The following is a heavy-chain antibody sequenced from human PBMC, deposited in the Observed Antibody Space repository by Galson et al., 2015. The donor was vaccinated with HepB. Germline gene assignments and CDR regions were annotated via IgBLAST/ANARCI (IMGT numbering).Heavy chain of an antibody. CDR2: ISAYNGNT. CDR3: ARDAAAAGDFDY. D-gene: IGHD6-13*01. Sequence: SVKVSCKASGYTFTSYGISWVRQAPGQGLEWMGWISAYNGNTNYAQNFQGRVTMTTDTSTSTAYMELRSLRSDDTAVYYCARDAAAAGDFDYWGQGTLVTVSS. J-gene: IGHJ4*02. CDR1: GYTFTSYG. V-gene: IGHV1-18*01.